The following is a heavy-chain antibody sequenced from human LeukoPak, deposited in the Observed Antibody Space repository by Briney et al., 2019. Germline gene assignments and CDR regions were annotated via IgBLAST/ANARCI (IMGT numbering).Heavy chain of an antibody. V-gene: IGHV3-7*01. Sequence: GGSLRLSCEAPGFIFSNYWMGWVRQAPGKGLEWVANIKEDGSDKNYVESMKGRYTISRDNAQNSLYLQMNRLGVEDTAVYYCARDAGYGYDRFDYWGQGTQVTVSS. CDR2: IKEDGSDK. CDR1: GFIFSNYW. J-gene: IGHJ4*02. CDR3: ARDAGYGYDRFDY. D-gene: IGHD5-18*01.